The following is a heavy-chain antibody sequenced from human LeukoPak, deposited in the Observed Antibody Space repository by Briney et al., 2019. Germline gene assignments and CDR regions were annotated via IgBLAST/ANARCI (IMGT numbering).Heavy chain of an antibody. J-gene: IGHJ4*02. V-gene: IGHV3-23*01. Sequence: GGSLRLSCAASGFTFATYAMSWVRQPPGKGLEWVSSISGSADITYYADSVKGRFTISRDNAKNSLYLQMNSLRAEDTAVYYCARGGGYSYGYEDYWGQGTLVTVSS. CDR1: GFTFATYA. CDR3: ARGGGYSYGYEDY. D-gene: IGHD5-18*01. CDR2: ISGSADIT.